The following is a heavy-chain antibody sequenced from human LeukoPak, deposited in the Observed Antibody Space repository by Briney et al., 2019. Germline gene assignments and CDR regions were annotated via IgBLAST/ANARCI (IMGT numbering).Heavy chain of an antibody. D-gene: IGHD1-26*01. V-gene: IGHV4-39*07. CDR1: GGSISSSSYY. CDR3: ARAGGSYPDAFDI. CDR2: IYYSGST. Sequence: SETLSLTCIVSGGSISSSSYYWGWIRQPPGKGLEWIGSIYYSGSTYYNPSLKSRVTISVDTSKNQFSLKLSSVTAADTAVYYCARAGGSYPDAFDIWGQGTMVTVSS. J-gene: IGHJ3*02.